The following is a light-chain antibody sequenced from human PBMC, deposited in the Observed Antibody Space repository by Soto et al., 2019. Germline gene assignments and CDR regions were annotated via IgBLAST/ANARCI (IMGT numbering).Light chain of an antibody. CDR3: AAWDDNVNAEV. CDR1: SSNIGNNA. CDR2: YDD. Sequence: QSVLTQPPSVSEAPRQRVTISCSGSSSNIGNNAVNWYQQLPGQAPKIVIYYDDLLTSGVSDRFSGSKSGISASLAISDLQSDDEADYYCAAWDDNVNAEVFGPGTKGTVL. V-gene: IGLV1-36*01. J-gene: IGLJ1*01.